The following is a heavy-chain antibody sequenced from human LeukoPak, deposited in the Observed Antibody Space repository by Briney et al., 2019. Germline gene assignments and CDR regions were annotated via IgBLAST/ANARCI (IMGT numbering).Heavy chain of an antibody. J-gene: IGHJ5*02. CDR1: GYTFTSYD. Sequence: ASVKVSCKASGYTFTSYDINWVRQATGQGLEWMGWMNPNSGNTGYAQKFQGRVTMTRNTSISTAYMELSSLRSEDTAVYYCAVVPAAISNWFDPWGQGTLVTVSS. CDR2: MNPNSGNT. CDR3: AVVPAAISNWFDP. D-gene: IGHD2-2*02. V-gene: IGHV1-8*01.